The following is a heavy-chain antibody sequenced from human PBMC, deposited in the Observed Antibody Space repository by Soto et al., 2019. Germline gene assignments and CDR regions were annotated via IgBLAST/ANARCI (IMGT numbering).Heavy chain of an antibody. Sequence: SGTLALTCTVSGGSISSYYWSWVRQPPGKGLESIGYIYYRGGTNYNPSLKSRVTISVETSKSQFSLKLSSVTAADTAVYYCARDRAARLSNWFDPWGQGTLVTVS. V-gene: IGHV4-59*01. CDR2: IYYRGGT. CDR1: GGSISSYY. J-gene: IGHJ5*02. D-gene: IGHD2-15*01. CDR3: ARDRAARLSNWFDP.